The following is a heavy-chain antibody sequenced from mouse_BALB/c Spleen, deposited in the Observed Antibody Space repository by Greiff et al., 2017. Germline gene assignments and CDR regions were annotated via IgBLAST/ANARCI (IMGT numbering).Heavy chain of an antibody. J-gene: IGHJ4*01. V-gene: IGHV5-4*02. D-gene: IGHD2-1*01. CDR1: GFTFSDYY. CDR2: ISDGGSYT. Sequence: EVMLVESGGGLVKPGGSLKLSCAASGFTFSDYYMYWVRQTPEKRLEWVATISDGGSYTYYPDSVKGRFTISRDNAKNNLYLQMSSLKSEDTAMYYCARDADGNYEDYYAMDYWGQGTSVTVSS. CDR3: ARDADGNYEDYYAMDY.